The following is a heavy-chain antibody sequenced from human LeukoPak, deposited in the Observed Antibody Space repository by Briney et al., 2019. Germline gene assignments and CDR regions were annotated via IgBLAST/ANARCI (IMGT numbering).Heavy chain of an antibody. Sequence: SVKVSCKASGGAFSSYAINWVRQAPGQGLEWIGWIVVGSGNTNYAQKFQERVTITRDMSTSTAYMELSSLRSEDTAVYYCAARITTLGDYWGQGTLVTVSS. CDR2: IVVGSGNT. CDR3: AARITTLGDY. J-gene: IGHJ4*02. CDR1: GGAFSSYA. V-gene: IGHV1-58*02. D-gene: IGHD3-10*01.